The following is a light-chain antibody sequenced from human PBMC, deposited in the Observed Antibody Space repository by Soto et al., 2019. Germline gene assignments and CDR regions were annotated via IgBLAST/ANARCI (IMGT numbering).Light chain of an antibody. V-gene: IGLV2-14*01. J-gene: IGLJ3*02. CDR2: EVT. CDR3: SSYTSSSTLV. Sequence: QSVLTQPASVSGSPGQSITISCTGTSSDVGGYNSVSWYQQYPGKAPKLMIYEVTNRPSGVSNRFSGSKSDNTASLTISGLQAEDEADYYCSSYTSSSTLVFGGGTKLTVL. CDR1: SSDVGGYNS.